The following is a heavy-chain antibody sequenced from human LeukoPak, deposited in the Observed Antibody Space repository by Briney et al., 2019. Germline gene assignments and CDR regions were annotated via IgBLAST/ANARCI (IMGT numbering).Heavy chain of an antibody. V-gene: IGHV3-48*01. CDR3: ASMYCSSTSCYFDY. D-gene: IGHD2-2*01. Sequence: PGGSLRLSCAASGFTFSSYSMNWVRQAPGKGLEWVSYISSSSSTIYYADSVKGRFTISRDNAKNSLYLQMNSLRAEDTAVYYCASMYCSSTSCYFDYWGQGTLVTVSS. CDR2: ISSSSSTI. J-gene: IGHJ4*02. CDR1: GFTFSSYS.